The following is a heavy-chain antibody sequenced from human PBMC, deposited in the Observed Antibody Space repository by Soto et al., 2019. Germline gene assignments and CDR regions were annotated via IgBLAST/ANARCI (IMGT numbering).Heavy chain of an antibody. J-gene: IGHJ5*02. V-gene: IGHV3-30*18. CDR3: AKGDSSGYH. D-gene: IGHD3-22*01. CDR2: ISYDGSNK. Sequence: QVQLVESGGGVVQPGRSLRLSCAASGFTFSSYGMHWVRQAPGKGLEWVAVISYDGSNKYYADSVKGRFTISRDNSKNTLYLQMNSVRAEDTAVYYCAKGDSSGYHWGQGPLVTVCS. CDR1: GFTFSSYG.